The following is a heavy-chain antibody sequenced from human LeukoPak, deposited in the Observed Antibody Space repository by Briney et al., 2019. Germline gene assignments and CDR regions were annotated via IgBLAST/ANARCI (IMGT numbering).Heavy chain of an antibody. V-gene: IGHV4-34*01. CDR3: ARRGGGYSSSRSYYYYYMDV. D-gene: IGHD6-13*01. CDR2: INHSGST. CDR1: GGSFSGYY. J-gene: IGHJ6*03. Sequence: PSETLSLTCAVYGGSFSGYYWSWIRQPPGKGLEWIGEINHSGSTNYNPSLKSRVTISVDTSKNQFSLKLSSVTAADTAVYYCARRGGGYSSSRSYYYYYMDVWGKGTTVTISS.